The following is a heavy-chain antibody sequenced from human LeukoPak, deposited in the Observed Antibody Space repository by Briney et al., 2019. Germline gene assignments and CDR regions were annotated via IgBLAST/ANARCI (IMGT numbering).Heavy chain of an antibody. CDR1: GFTFISYG. V-gene: IGHV3-33*01. J-gene: IGHJ4*02. Sequence: PGRSLQLSCAASGFTFISYGMGGVRQAPGKGLEWVGVILYDGSNKYYGESVKGRVTISRDNSQNPLYLQMNSLRAEDTAVYYCARKHSSGYYPDYWGQGTLVTVSS. D-gene: IGHD3-22*01. CDR2: ILYDGSNK. CDR3: ARKHSSGYYPDY.